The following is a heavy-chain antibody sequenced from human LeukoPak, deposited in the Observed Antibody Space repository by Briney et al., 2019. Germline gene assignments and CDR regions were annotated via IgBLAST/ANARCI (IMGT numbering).Heavy chain of an antibody. V-gene: IGHV3-21*01. Sequence: AGGSLRLSCAASGSTFSSYSMNWVRQAPGKGLEWVSSISSSSSYIYYADSVKGRFTISRDNAKNSLYLQMNSLRAEDTAVYYCARDHYDYVWGSYRPWGQGTLVTVSS. CDR1: GSTFSSYS. J-gene: IGHJ5*02. CDR3: ARDHYDYVWGSYRP. D-gene: IGHD3-16*02. CDR2: ISSSSSYI.